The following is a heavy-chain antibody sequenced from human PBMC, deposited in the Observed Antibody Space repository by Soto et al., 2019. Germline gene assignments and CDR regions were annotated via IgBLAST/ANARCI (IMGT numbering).Heavy chain of an antibody. Sequence: PSETLSLTCTVSGGSISSSSYYWGWIRQPPGKGLEWIGSIYYSGSTYYNPSLKSRVTISVDTSKNQFSLKLSSVTAADTAVYHCARRIRLYYDSSGYYRGPFDYWGQGTLVTVSS. CDR3: ARRIRLYYDSSGYYRGPFDY. D-gene: IGHD3-22*01. CDR1: GGSISSSSYY. J-gene: IGHJ4*02. V-gene: IGHV4-39*01. CDR2: IYYSGST.